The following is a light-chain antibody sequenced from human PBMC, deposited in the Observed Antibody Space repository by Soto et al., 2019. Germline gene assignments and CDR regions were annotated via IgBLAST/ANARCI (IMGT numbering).Light chain of an antibody. CDR3: QQYGSSRT. V-gene: IGKV3-20*01. CDR2: GAS. CDR1: QSVSSSY. J-gene: IGKJ1*01. Sequence: EIVLTQSPGTLSLSPGERATLSCRASQSVSSSYLAWYQKKPGQAPRLLIYGASSRATGIPDRFSGSGSGTVFTLTISRLEPEDFAVYYCQQYGSSRTFGQGTKVEIK.